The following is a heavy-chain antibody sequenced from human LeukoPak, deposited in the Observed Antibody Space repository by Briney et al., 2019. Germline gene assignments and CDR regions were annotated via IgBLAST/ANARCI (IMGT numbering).Heavy chain of an antibody. V-gene: IGHV4-59*12. CDR2: IYYSGST. D-gene: IGHD5-18*01. CDR1: GGSISSYY. CDR3: ARERGYSYGYV. J-gene: IGHJ4*02. Sequence: SETLSLTCTVSGGSISSYYWSWIRQPPGKGLEWIGHIYYSGSTNYNPSLKSRVTISVDTSKNQFSLKLSSVTAADTAVYYCARERGYSYGYVWGQGTLVTVSS.